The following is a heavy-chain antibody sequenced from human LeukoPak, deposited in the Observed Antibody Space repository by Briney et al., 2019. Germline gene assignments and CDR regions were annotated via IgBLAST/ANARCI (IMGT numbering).Heavy chain of an antibody. CDR1: GFSFSPTW. CDR3: AKRPCSGGSCYLDY. D-gene: IGHD2-15*01. Sequence: GGSLSLSCAASGFSFSPTWMHWVRQPPGQGLVWVARITSDGTSISYAESVKGRFTISRDNSKNTLYLQMNSLRAEDTAVYYCAKRPCSGGSCYLDYWGQGTLVTVSS. J-gene: IGHJ4*02. CDR2: ITSDGTSI. V-gene: IGHV3-74*03.